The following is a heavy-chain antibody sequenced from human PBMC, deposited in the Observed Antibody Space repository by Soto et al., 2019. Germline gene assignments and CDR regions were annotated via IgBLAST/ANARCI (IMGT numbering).Heavy chain of an antibody. CDR1: GGSVSSGSYY. CDR3: ARGRGSSYYSYYYGMDV. Sequence: SETLSLTCTVPGGSVSSGSYYWSWIRQPPGKGLEWIGYIYYSGSTNYNPSLKSRVTISVDTSKNQFSLKLSSVTAADTAVYYCARGRGSSYYSYYYGMDVWGQGTTVTVSS. D-gene: IGHD2-2*01. J-gene: IGHJ6*02. CDR2: IYYSGST. V-gene: IGHV4-61*01.